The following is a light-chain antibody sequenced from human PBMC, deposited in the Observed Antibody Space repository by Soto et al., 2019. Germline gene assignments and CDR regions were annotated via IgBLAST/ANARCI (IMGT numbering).Light chain of an antibody. CDR3: CSYAGSNWV. V-gene: IGLV2-11*01. Sequence: QSVLTQPRSVSGSPGQSVTNSCTGTSSDVGGYNYVSWYQQHPGKAPKLMIYDVSKRPSGVPDRFSGSKSGNTASLTISGLQAEDEADYYCCSYAGSNWVFGGGTKLTVL. J-gene: IGLJ3*02. CDR2: DVS. CDR1: SSDVGGYNY.